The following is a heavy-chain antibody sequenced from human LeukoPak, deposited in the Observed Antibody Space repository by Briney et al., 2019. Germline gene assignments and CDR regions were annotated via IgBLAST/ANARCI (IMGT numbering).Heavy chain of an antibody. CDR2: IYYSGST. Sequence: PSETLSLTCTVSGGSISTYYWSWIRQPPGKGLEWIGYIYYSGSTNYNPSLKSRVTISVDTSKNQFSLKLSSVTAADKAMYYCARVSGYSYGYPFDYWGQGTLVTVSS. D-gene: IGHD5-18*01. J-gene: IGHJ4*02. V-gene: IGHV4-59*01. CDR3: ARVSGYSYGYPFDY. CDR1: GGSISTYY.